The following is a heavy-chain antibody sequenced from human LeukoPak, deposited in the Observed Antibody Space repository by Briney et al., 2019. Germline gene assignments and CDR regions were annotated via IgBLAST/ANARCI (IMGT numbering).Heavy chain of an antibody. CDR2: INHSGST. D-gene: IGHD3-10*01. CDR1: GGSFSGYY. CDR3: ARGGATMVRGVITHNYYYYGMDV. Sequence: SETLSLTCTVYGGSFSGYYWTWIRQPPAKGLEWIGEINHSGSTNYNPSLKSRVTISVDSSKNQFSLRLSSVTAADTAVYYCARGGATMVRGVITHNYYYYGMDVWGQGTTVTVSS. J-gene: IGHJ6*02. V-gene: IGHV4-34*01.